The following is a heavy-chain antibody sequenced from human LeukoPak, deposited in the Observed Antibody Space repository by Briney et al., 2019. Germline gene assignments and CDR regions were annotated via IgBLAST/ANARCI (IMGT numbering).Heavy chain of an antibody. D-gene: IGHD2-15*01. CDR1: GFTFDTYA. Sequence: GGSLRLSCAAPGFTFDTYAMSWVRQAPGKGLEWVSGLSGSGGSTYYADSVKGRFTSSRDNAKNTLYLQMNSLRAEDTAVYYCAKGRCSGGSCYGRGFDYWGQGTLVTVSS. V-gene: IGHV3-23*01. CDR3: AKGRCSGGSCYGRGFDY. J-gene: IGHJ4*02. CDR2: LSGSGGST.